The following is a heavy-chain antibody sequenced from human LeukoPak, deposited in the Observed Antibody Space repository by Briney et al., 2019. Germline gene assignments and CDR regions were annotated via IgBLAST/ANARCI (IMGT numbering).Heavy chain of an antibody. CDR2: ILNDGSST. CDR1: GFTFRNFV. Sequence: GGSLRLSCVASGFTFRNFVMHWVRQAPGKGLQWVAGILNDGSSTEYADSVKGRFTVSRDNSENTLYPQMNSLRDEDTAVYYCAKYRGAALYYHYGLDVWGPGTTVIVSS. V-gene: IGHV3-30*18. CDR3: AKYRGAALYYHYGLDV. D-gene: IGHD1-26*01. J-gene: IGHJ6*02.